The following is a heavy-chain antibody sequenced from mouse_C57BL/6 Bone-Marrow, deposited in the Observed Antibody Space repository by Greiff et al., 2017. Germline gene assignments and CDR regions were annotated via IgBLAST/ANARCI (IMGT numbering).Heavy chain of an antibody. CDR2: IRNNANGYTT. D-gene: IGHD2-2*01. Sequence: EVKLVESGGGLVQPGGSLSLSCAASGFTFTDYYMSWVRQPPGQALEWLGFIRNNANGYTTEYSATVKGRFTISRDNSQSILYLQMNALRAEDIATYYCARWLTQYYYAMEYGGQGTSVTGSS. V-gene: IGHV7-3*01. CDR3: ARWLTQYYYAMEY. CDR1: GFTFTDYY. J-gene: IGHJ4*01.